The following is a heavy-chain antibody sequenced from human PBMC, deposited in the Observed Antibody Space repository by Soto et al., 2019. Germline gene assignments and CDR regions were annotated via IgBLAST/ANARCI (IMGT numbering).Heavy chain of an antibody. Sequence: ASVKVSCKASGGTFSSYAISWLRQAPGQGLEWMGGIIPIFGTANYAQKFQGRVTITADESTSTAYMELSSLRSEGTAVYYCASPIRDCSGGSCYPQNYYYYGMDVWGQGTTVTVSS. V-gene: IGHV1-69*13. CDR3: ASPIRDCSGGSCYPQNYYYYGMDV. CDR2: IIPIFGTA. J-gene: IGHJ6*02. CDR1: GGTFSSYA. D-gene: IGHD2-15*01.